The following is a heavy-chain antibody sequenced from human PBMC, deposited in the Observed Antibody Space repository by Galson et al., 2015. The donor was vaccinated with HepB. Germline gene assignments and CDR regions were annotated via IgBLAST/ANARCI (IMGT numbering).Heavy chain of an antibody. CDR2: ISSSSSYI. CDR1: GFTFSSYS. J-gene: IGHJ5*02. V-gene: IGHV3-21*01. CDR3: ASFDCSGGSCSGRFDP. D-gene: IGHD2-15*01. Sequence: SLRLSCAASGFTFSSYSMNWVRQAPGKGLEWVSSISSSSSYIYYADSVKGRFTISRDNAKNSLYLQMNSLRAEDTAVYYCASFDCSGGSCSGRFDPWGQGTLVTVSS.